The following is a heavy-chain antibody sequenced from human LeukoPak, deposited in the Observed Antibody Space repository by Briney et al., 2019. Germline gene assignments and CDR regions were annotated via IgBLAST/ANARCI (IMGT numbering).Heavy chain of an antibody. CDR1: GGSFSGYY. J-gene: IGHJ4*02. V-gene: IGHV4-34*01. Sequence: PSETLSLTCAVYGGSFSGYYWSWIRQPPGKGLEWIGEINHSGSTNYNPSLKSRVTMSVDTSKNQFSLKLSSVTAADTAVYYCARGGGLDRGDYWGQGTLVTVSS. D-gene: IGHD3-10*01. CDR2: INHSGST. CDR3: ARGGGLDRGDY.